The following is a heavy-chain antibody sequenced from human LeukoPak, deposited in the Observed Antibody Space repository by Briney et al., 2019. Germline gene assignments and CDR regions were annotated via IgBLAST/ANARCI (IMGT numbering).Heavy chain of an antibody. Sequence: ASVNVSCKTSGYTFGNYGVSWVRQAPGQGLEWVGWISVYNGNTNYAQKLQGRVSMTTDTSTSTAYMELRSLRSDDTAMYYCARDLVTFGGVLVGGFWGQGSLVTVS. D-gene: IGHD3-16*02. V-gene: IGHV1-18*01. J-gene: IGHJ4*02. CDR3: ARDLVTFGGVLVGGF. CDR1: GYTFGNYG. CDR2: ISVYNGNT.